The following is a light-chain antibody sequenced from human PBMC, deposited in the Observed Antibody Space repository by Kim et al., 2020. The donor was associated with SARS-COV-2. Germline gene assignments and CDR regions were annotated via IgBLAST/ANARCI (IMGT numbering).Light chain of an antibody. CDR3: CSYGAGSTLV. Sequence: SALTQPPSVSGSPGQSITISCTATSSDVGSFNLVPWYQQHPGKAPKLIIYEVSKWPSGVSNRFSGSKSGNTASLTISGLQAEDEADYYCCSYGAGSTLVFGGGTQLTVL. V-gene: IGLV2-23*02. J-gene: IGLJ2*01. CDR1: SSDVGSFNL. CDR2: EVS.